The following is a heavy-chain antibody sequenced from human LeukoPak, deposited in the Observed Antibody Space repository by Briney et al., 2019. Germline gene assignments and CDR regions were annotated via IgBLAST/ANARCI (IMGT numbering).Heavy chain of an antibody. CDR3: AREELGFDH. D-gene: IGHD3-16*01. J-gene: IGHJ4*02. CDR1: GDSFSSNSAA. Sequence: SQTLSLTCAISGDSFSSNSAAWTWIRQSPSRGLEWLGRTYYRSTWYYEYSVSVESRITINPETSKNQFSLQVNSVSPEDTAVYYCAREELGFDHWGQGTLVTVSS. V-gene: IGHV6-1*01. CDR2: TYYRSTWYY.